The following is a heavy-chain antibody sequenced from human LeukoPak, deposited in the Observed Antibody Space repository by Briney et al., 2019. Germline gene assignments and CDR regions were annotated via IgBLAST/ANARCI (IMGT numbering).Heavy chain of an antibody. Sequence: GGSLRLSCAASGFTFSDYYMGWIRQAPGKGLEWVSYITSNGNSVYYAASVKGRFTISRDNAKNSLYLQVNSLTAEDTAVYYCARAGVDTSGYYYQGFDYWGQGTLVTVSS. J-gene: IGHJ4*02. D-gene: IGHD3-3*01. V-gene: IGHV3-11*04. CDR3: ARAGVDTSGYYYQGFDY. CDR2: ITSNGNSV. CDR1: GFTFSDYY.